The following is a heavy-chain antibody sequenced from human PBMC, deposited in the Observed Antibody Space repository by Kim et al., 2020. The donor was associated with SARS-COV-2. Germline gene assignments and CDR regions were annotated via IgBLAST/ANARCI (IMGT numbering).Heavy chain of an antibody. D-gene: IGHD3-3*01. Sequence: ASVKVSCKVSGYTLTELSMHWVRQAPGKGLEWMGGFDPEDGETIYAQKFQGRVTMTEDTSTDTAYMELSSLRSEDTAVYYCATVLRFLEWVSSGAFDIWGQGTMVTVSS. J-gene: IGHJ3*02. CDR2: FDPEDGET. V-gene: IGHV1-24*01. CDR1: GYTLTELS. CDR3: ATVLRFLEWVSSGAFDI.